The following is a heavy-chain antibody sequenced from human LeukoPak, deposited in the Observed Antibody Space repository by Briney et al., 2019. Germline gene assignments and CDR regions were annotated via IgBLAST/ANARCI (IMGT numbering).Heavy chain of an antibody. CDR1: GYTLTELS. Sequence: GASVTVSCKVSGYTLTELSMHWVRQAPGKGLEGVGGFDPEDGETIYAQKFQGRVTLTEDTSTDTDYMELSSLRSEDTDVYYCASLYTYGVDYWGQGTLVTVSS. D-gene: IGHD5-18*01. CDR3: ASLYTYGVDY. J-gene: IGHJ4*02. V-gene: IGHV1-24*01. CDR2: FDPEDGET.